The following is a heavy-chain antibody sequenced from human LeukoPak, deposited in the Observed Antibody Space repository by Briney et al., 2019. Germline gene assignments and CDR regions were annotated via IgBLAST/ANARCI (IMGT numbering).Heavy chain of an antibody. CDR1: GYSFTSYW. D-gene: IGHD3-3*01. CDR2: IYPGDSDT. V-gene: IGHV5-51*01. J-gene: IGHJ4*02. CDR3: ARGDDFWSGYYSYFDY. Sequence: GESLKISCKGSGYSFTSYWIGWVRQMPGKGLEWMGIIYPGDSDTRYSPSFQGQVTISADKSISTAYLQWSSLKASDTAMYYCARGDDFWSGYYSYFDYWAREPWSPSPQ.